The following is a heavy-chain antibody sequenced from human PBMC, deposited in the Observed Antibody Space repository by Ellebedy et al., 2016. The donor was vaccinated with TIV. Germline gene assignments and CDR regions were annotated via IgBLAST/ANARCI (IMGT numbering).Heavy chain of an antibody. CDR3: AKDESGGDLPRPFDH. Sequence: GESLKISXAVSRFTFSIFALHWVRQAPGKGLEWVAIISSDGTNKYYADSVRGRFTISRDNSKNTLYLQMDSLRPEDTAIYYCAKDESGGDLPRPFDHWGQGTLVTVSS. V-gene: IGHV3-30*18. D-gene: IGHD5-12*01. CDR2: ISSDGTNK. CDR1: RFTFSIFA. J-gene: IGHJ4*02.